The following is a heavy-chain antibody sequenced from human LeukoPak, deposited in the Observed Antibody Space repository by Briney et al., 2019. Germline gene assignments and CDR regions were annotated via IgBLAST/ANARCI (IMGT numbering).Heavy chain of an antibody. CDR2: IYHSGST. J-gene: IGHJ4*02. CDR3: ARDYTTMVRGVTNFDY. D-gene: IGHD3-10*01. V-gene: IGHV4-38-2*02. CDR1: GYSISSGYY. Sequence: SETLSLTCTVSGYSISSGYYWGWIRQPPGKGLEWIGSIYHSGSTYYNPSLKSRVTISVDTSKNQFSLKLSSVTAADTAVYYCARDYTTMVRGVTNFDYWGQGTLVTVSS.